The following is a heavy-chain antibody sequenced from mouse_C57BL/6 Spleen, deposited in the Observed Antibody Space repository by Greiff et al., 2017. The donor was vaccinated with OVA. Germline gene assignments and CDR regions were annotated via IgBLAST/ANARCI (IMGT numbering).Heavy chain of an antibody. J-gene: IGHJ3*01. Sequence: EVHLVESGPELVKPGASVKMSCKASGYTFTDYNMHWVKQSHGKSLEWIGYINPNNGGTSYNQKFKGKATLTVNKSSSTAYMELRSLTSEDSAVYYCARSGEYSTFAYWGQGTLVTVSA. V-gene: IGHV1-22*01. D-gene: IGHD2-5*01. CDR2: INPNNGGT. CDR3: ARSGEYSTFAY. CDR1: GYTFTDYN.